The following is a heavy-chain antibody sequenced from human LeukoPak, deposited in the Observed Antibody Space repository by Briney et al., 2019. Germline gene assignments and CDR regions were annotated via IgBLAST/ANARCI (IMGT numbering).Heavy chain of an antibody. CDR1: GFTFSSYG. V-gene: IGHV3-30*02. CDR2: IRYDGSNK. D-gene: IGHD6-19*01. J-gene: IGHJ4*02. CDR3: AKRPFESSGWYIRFDY. Sequence: GGSLRLSCAASGFTFSSYGMHWVRQAPGKGLEWVAFIRYDGSNKYYADSVKGRFTISRDNSKNTLYLQMNSLRAEDTAVYYCAKRPFESSGWYIRFDYWAQGTLVTVSS.